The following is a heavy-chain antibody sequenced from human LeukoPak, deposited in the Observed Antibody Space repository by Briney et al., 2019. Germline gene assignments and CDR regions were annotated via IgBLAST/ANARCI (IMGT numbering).Heavy chain of an antibody. CDR3: ARGYYSSSETYLGGY. J-gene: IGHJ4*02. Sequence: ASVKVSCKASGYTFTGYYMHWVRQAPGQGLEWMGWINPKSGGINYAQKFQGRLTMTRDTSISTVYMELSSLRSDDTAVYYCARGYYSSSETYLGGYWGQGTLVTVSS. CDR2: INPKSGGI. V-gene: IGHV1-2*02. D-gene: IGHD3-10*01. CDR1: GYTFTGYY.